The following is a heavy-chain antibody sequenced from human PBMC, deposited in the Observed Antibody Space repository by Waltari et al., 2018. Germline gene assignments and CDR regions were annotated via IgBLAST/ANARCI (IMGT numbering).Heavy chain of an antibody. CDR1: GSTRRNHG. CDR3: AKDAFGNTYLDL. J-gene: IGHJ4*02. D-gene: IGHD3-10*01. CDR2: IWFDGSDK. Sequence: QVQLVESGGGVDQSGEYLCSSCPASGSTRRNHGLHCVRQAPGKGVEWVALIWFDGSDKFYADSVRGRFTISRDNSKRTLHLDMNDLKVDDTAIYYCAKDAFGNTYLDLWGQGTLVTVSS. V-gene: IGHV3-30*02.